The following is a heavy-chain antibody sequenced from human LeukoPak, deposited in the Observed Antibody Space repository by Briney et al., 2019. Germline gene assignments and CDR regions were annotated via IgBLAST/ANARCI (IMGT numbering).Heavy chain of an antibody. CDR1: GFTFSSYG. V-gene: IGHV3-30*18. J-gene: IGHJ5*02. CDR2: ISYNGSNK. Sequence: GSLRLSCAASGFTFSSYGMHWVRRAPGKGLEWVAVISYNGSNKYYADSVRGRFTISRDNSKNTLYLQMNSLRAEDTAVYYCAKDISGSYYGWFDPWGQGTLVTVSS. D-gene: IGHD1-26*01. CDR3: AKDISGSYYGWFDP.